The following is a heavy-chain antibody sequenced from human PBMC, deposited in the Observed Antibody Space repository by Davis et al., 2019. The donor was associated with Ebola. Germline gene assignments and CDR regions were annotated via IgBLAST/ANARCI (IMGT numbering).Heavy chain of an antibody. D-gene: IGHD3-22*01. CDR2: IYYSGST. J-gene: IGHJ4*02. CDR1: GGSISSSTYY. CDR3: ARLGHYYDSSGLDY. Sequence: MPSETLSLTCTVSGGSISSSTYYWGWIRQPPGEGLEWIGSIYYSGSTYSNPSLKSRVTISVDTSKNQFSLKLSSVTAADTAVYYCARLGHYYDSSGLDYWGQGTLVTVSS. V-gene: IGHV4-39*07.